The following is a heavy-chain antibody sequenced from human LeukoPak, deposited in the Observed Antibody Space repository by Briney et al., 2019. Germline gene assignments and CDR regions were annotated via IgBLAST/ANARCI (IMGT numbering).Heavy chain of an antibody. Sequence: SETLSLTCTVSGGSISSGDYYWSWIRQPPGKGLEWIGYIYYSGSTYYNPSLKSRVTISVDTSKNQFSLKLSSVTAADTAVYYCAREGITFGGVIALDAFDIWGQGTTVTVSS. V-gene: IGHV4-30-4*01. CDR3: AREGITFGGVIALDAFDI. D-gene: IGHD3-16*02. J-gene: IGHJ3*02. CDR2: IYYSGST. CDR1: GGSISSGDYY.